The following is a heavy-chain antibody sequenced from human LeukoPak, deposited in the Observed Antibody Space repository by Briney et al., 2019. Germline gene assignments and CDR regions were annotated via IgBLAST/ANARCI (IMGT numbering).Heavy chain of an antibody. J-gene: IGHJ4*02. D-gene: IGHD4-11*01. CDR3: ARSRRADDYSNYCDY. CDR1: GYTFTSYG. CDR2: ISAYNGNT. Sequence: GASVKVSCKASGYTFTSYGISWVRQAPGQGLEWMGWISAYNGNTNYAQKLQGRVTMTTDTSTSTAYMELRSLRSDDTAVYYCARSRRADDYSNYCDYWGQGTLVTVSS. V-gene: IGHV1-18*01.